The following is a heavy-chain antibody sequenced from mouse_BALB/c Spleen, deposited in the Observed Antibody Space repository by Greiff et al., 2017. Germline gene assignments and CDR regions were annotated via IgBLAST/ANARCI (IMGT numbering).Heavy chain of an antibody. D-gene: IGHD1-1*01. CDR2: INPSSGYT. Sequence: QVHVKQSGAELARPGASVKMSCKASGYTFTSYTMHWVKQRPGQGLEWIGYINPSSGYTNYNQKFKDKATLTADKSSSTAYMQLSSLTSEDSAVYYCAREVVYFDYWGQGTTLTVSS. CDR1: GYTFTSYT. J-gene: IGHJ2*01. V-gene: IGHV1-4*01. CDR3: AREVVYFDY.